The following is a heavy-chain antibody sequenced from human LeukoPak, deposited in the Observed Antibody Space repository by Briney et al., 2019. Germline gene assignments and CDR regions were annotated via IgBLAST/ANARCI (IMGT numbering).Heavy chain of an antibody. V-gene: IGHV3-7*01. Sequence: GSLRLSCAVSGFTFSNYWMNWVRQAPGKGLEWVANINQDGSQKYYVESVKGRFTISRDNAKNSLYLQMNSLRDEDTAVYYCARDSWELRFDYWGQGTLVTVSS. CDR3: ARDSWELRFDY. J-gene: IGHJ4*02. CDR1: GFTFSNYW. D-gene: IGHD1-26*01. CDR2: INQDGSQK.